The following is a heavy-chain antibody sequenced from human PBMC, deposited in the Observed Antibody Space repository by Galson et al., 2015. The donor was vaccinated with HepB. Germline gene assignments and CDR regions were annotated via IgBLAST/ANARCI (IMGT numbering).Heavy chain of an antibody. V-gene: IGHV1-46*01. CDR2: IKVSGGST. Sequence: SVKVSCKASGYSLTSSYMHGVRQAPGQGLEWMGIIKVSGGSTSYAQKFQGRVTMTRDTSTSTVYMELSSLRSEDTAVYYCARDLHYYDSSGYNAFDIWGQGTMVTVSS. CDR1: GYSLTSSY. CDR3: ARDLHYYDSSGYNAFDI. J-gene: IGHJ3*02. D-gene: IGHD3-22*01.